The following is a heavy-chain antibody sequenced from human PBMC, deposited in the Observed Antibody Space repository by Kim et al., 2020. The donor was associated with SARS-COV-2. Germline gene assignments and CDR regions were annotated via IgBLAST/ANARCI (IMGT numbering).Heavy chain of an antibody. J-gene: IGHJ6*02. CDR1: GFTFSSYG. CDR3: ASYDYGDYLGFLDYYGMDV. D-gene: IGHD4-17*01. V-gene: IGHV3-30*03. CDR2: ISYDGSNK. Sequence: GGSLRLSCAASGFTFSSYGMHWVRQAPGKGLEWVAVISYDGSNKYYADSVKGRFTISRDNSKNTLYLQMNSLRAEDTAVYYCASYDYGDYLGFLDYYGMDVWGQGTTVTVSS.